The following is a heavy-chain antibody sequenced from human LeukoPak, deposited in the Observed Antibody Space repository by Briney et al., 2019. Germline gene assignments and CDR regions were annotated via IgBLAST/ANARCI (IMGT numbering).Heavy chain of an antibody. Sequence: GGSLRLSCAASGFTVRNNYMSWVRQAPGKGLEWVSLIYSGGSTYYADSVKGRFTISRDNSNNTVYLQMNSLRAEDTAVYYCARAPSNAHFDYWGQGTLVTVTS. J-gene: IGHJ4*02. CDR1: GFTVRNNY. CDR3: ARAPSNAHFDY. V-gene: IGHV3-66*01. D-gene: IGHD3-3*02. CDR2: IYSGGST.